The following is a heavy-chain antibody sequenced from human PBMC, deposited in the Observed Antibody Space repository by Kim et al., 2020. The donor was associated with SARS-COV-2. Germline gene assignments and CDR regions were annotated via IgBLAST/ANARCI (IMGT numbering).Heavy chain of an antibody. J-gene: IGHJ6*02. D-gene: IGHD5-12*01. CDR2: ISAYNGNT. Sequence: ASVKVSCKASGYTFTSYGISWVRQAPGQGLEWMGWISAYNGNTNYAQKLQGRVTMTTDTSTSTAYMELRSLRSDDTAVYYCARGGGYDLSYYYYGMDVWGQGTTVTVSS. V-gene: IGHV1-18*01. CDR3: ARGGGYDLSYYYYGMDV. CDR1: GYTFTSYG.